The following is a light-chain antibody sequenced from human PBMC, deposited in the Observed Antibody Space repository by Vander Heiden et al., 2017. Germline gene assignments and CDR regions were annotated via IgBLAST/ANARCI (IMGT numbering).Light chain of an antibody. CDR1: RSNIGSNT. V-gene: IGLV1-44*01. CDR2: SNN. J-gene: IGLJ2*01. CDR3: AAWDDSLNGPV. Sequence: GQRVTISCSGSRSNIGSNTVNWYQQLPGTAPKLLIYSNNQRPSGGPDRFSGSKSGTSASLAIRGLQSEDEADYYCAAWDDSLNGPVFGGGTKLTVL.